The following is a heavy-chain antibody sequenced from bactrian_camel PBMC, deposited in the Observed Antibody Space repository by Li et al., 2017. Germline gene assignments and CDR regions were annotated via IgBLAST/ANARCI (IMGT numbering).Heavy chain of an antibody. D-gene: IGHD2*01. CDR2: ITSGGGGT. V-gene: IGHV3S1*01. J-gene: IGHJ4*01. CDR1: GVAFGYHW. CDR3: AKALGGGDYYTGEYGY. Sequence: HVQLVESGGGLVQPGGSLGLSCEGSGVAFGYHWTWVRQAPGKGLEWVSVITSGGGGTYYSDFEKGRFTISQDNGKNAVYLQMDSLKAEDTALYYCAKALGGGDYYTGEYGYWGRGTQVTVS.